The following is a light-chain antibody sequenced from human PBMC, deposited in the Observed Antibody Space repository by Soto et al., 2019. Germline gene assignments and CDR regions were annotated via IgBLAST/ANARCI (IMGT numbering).Light chain of an antibody. CDR2: EVN. V-gene: IGLV2-8*01. CDR1: SSDVGDYNY. Sequence: QSALTQPPSASGSPGQSVTISCTGTSSDVGDYNYVSWYQQHPGKAPKLMIYEVNKRPSGVPDRFSGSKSGNTASLTVSGLHAEDEADYYCSSYAGYSNLVFGGGTKLTVL. CDR3: SSYAGYSNLV. J-gene: IGLJ2*01.